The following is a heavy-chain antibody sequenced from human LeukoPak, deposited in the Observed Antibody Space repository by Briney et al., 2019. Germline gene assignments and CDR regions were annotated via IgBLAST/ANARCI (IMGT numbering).Heavy chain of an antibody. CDR3: ARHTSVGSGRQY. CDR2: IYHGGTT. D-gene: IGHD3-10*01. Sequence: PSETLSLTCTVSGGPLSTYTWSWVRQSPGKGLEWIGYIYHGGTTNYSPSLKSRATISAHTAWNQFSLRLRSVTAADTAMYYCARHTSVGSGRQYWGQGTLVSVST. J-gene: IGHJ4*02. V-gene: IGHV4-59*01. CDR1: GGPLSTYT.